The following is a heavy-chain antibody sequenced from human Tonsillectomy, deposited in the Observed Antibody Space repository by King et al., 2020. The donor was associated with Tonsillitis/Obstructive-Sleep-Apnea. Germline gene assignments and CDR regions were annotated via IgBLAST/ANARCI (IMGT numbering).Heavy chain of an antibody. Sequence: VQLVESGGGLVQPGRSLRLSCTASGFTFGDYGMSWVRQAPGKGLEWVAFITSKAYGGTAEYAASVKGRFTISKDDSKSIAYLQMNSLKTEDTALYYCTRVGTSGSYSFDLWGQGTMVTVSS. CDR1: GFTFGDYG. D-gene: IGHD1-26*01. CDR2: ITSKAYGGTA. CDR3: TRVGTSGSYSFDL. V-gene: IGHV3-49*04. J-gene: IGHJ3*01.